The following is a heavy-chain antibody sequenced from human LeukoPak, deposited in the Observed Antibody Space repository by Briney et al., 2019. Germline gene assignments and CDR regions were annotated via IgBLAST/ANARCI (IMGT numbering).Heavy chain of an antibody. CDR1: VGSISSYD. J-gene: IGHJ4*02. CDR3: ARGAVWFGELDYFDY. V-gene: IGHV4-59*01. D-gene: IGHD3-10*01. CDR2: IYYRGST. Sequence: SETLSLTCTVSVGSISSYDGSWIRQPPGKGREWIGYIYYRGSTNYSPSLKSRFTLSVDTCKNQFALKLSTVESADTAVYYCARGAVWFGELDYFDYWGQGTLVTVSS.